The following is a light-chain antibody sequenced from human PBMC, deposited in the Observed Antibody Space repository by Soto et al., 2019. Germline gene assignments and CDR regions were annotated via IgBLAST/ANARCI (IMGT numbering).Light chain of an antibody. CDR1: QSISSN. J-gene: IGKJ4*01. CDR2: GVP. CDR3: KEDNSWPLT. Sequence: EIVMTQSPATLSVSPGERATLSCRASQSISSNLAWYQQTPGQAPRLLMYGVPSGATGIPARFSVSGSGTESTLTITTVQSEDFAVYYWKEDNSWPLTFGGGTTVEIK. V-gene: IGKV3-15*01.